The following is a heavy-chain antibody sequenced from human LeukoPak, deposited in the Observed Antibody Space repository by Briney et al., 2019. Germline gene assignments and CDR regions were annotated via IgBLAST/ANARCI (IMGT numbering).Heavy chain of an antibody. J-gene: IGHJ4*02. Sequence: PGRSLRLSCAASGFTFSSYAMHWVRQAPGKGLEWVAVISYDGSNKYYADSAKGRFTISRDNSKNTLYLQMNSLRAEDTAVYYCARDPSTLIVGALFDYWGQGTLVTVSS. CDR1: GFTFSSYA. V-gene: IGHV3-30-3*01. CDR2: ISYDGSNK. D-gene: IGHD1-26*01. CDR3: ARDPSTLIVGALFDY.